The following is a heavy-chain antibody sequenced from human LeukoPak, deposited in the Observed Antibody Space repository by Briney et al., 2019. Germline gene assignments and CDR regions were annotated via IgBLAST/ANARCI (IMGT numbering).Heavy chain of an antibody. CDR3: AKAGIGADGAGFLCEY. J-gene: IGHJ4*02. Sequence: GGSLRLSCAAPGFTFSTYAMSWVRQAPGKGLEWVSLFSGSGGGTKYADSVRGRFTVSRDNSRNTVSLQMSSLRVEDTGIYYCAKAGIGADGAGFLCEYWGQGTLVTVSS. CDR2: FSGSGGGT. V-gene: IGHV3-23*01. D-gene: IGHD1-1*01. CDR1: GFTFSTYA.